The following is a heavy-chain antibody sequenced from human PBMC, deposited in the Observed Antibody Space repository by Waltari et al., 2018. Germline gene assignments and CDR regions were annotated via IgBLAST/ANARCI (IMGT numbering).Heavy chain of an antibody. J-gene: IGHJ6*02. CDR2: IYSGGST. Sequence: EVQLVESGGGLIQPGGSLRLSCAASGFTVSSNYMSWVRQAPGKGLGWVSVIYSGGSTYYADSVKGRFTISRDNSKNTLYLQMNSLRAEDTAVYYCASPSDFSYGMDVWGQGTTVTVSS. CDR1: GFTVSSNY. CDR3: ASPSDFSYGMDV. D-gene: IGHD3-3*01. V-gene: IGHV3-53*01.